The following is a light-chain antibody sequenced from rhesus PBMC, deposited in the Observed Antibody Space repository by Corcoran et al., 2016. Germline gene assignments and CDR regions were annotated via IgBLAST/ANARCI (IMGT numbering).Light chain of an antibody. Sequence: DVVMTQSPLSLPVTPGQPASISCRSSQSLLHSNGNTYLSWFLQKPGQPPRRLIYKVSNRDSGVPDRFSGSGAGTEFTRKISRVEAEDVGVYYCMQGTHWPTVGGGTKVEIK. CDR1: QSLLHSNGNTY. J-gene: IGKJ4*01. CDR2: KVS. CDR3: MQGTHWPT. V-gene: IGKV2-58*03.